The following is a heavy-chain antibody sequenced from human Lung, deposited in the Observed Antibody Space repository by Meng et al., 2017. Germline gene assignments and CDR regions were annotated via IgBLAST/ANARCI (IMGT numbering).Heavy chain of an antibody. CDR3: AREKGRYNYGMDV. J-gene: IGHJ6*02. V-gene: IGHV3-21*06. Sequence: GESLTISCAASGFTFSIYKINWVRQPPGKGLHWVSSISADSGQIHYADSVKGRFTISRDNARNSVELQMKSLRVEDTAVYYCAREKGRYNYGMDVWGQGTTVTVSS. CDR2: ISADSGQI. CDR1: GFTFSIYK. D-gene: IGHD5-12*01.